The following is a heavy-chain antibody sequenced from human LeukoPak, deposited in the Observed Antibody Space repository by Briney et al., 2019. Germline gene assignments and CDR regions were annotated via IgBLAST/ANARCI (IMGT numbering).Heavy chain of an antibody. V-gene: IGHV3-15*01. CDR1: GFTFRDAW. D-gene: IGHD3-3*01. J-gene: IGHJ1*01. Sequence: GGSLILSCAASGFTFRDAWMTWVRQAPGKGLEWVGRIRSKTDGGTTDYAVSVQGRFTISRDDSKNTLYLQMSSLKTEDTAVYYCAKHIYGVVSIQQWGQGTLVTVSS. CDR2: IRSKTDGGTT. CDR3: AKHIYGVVSIQQ.